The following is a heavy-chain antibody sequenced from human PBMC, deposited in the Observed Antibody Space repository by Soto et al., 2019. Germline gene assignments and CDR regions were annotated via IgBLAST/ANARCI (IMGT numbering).Heavy chain of an antibody. V-gene: IGHV3-7*03. Sequence: EVQLVESGGGLAQPGGSLRLSCVASGFTFSTFYMGWVRQAPGKGTEWVANIKKDGSEKYYVDSLKGRFTISRDNVKNSLYLQMNSLTVEDTAVYYCARSQWLSIDVFDVWGQGTMVTVSS. D-gene: IGHD6-19*01. J-gene: IGHJ3*01. CDR3: ARSQWLSIDVFDV. CDR2: IKKDGSEK. CDR1: GFTFSTFY.